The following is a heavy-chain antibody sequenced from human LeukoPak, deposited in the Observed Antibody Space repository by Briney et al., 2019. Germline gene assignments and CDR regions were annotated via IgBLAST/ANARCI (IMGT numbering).Heavy chain of an antibody. CDR3: ARDGTSRYCSGGSCGNWFDP. CDR1: GYTFTSYG. V-gene: IGHV1-18*01. CDR2: ISAYNGNT. J-gene: IGHJ5*02. D-gene: IGHD2-15*01. Sequence: ASVKVSCKASGYTFTSYGISWVRQAPGQGLEWMRWISAYNGNTNYAQKLQGRVTMTTDTSTSTAYMELRSLRSDDTAVYYCARDGTSRYCSGGSCGNWFDPWGQGTLVTVSS.